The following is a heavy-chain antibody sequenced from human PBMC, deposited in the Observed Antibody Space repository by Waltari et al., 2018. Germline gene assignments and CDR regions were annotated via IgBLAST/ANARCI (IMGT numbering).Heavy chain of an antibody. J-gene: IGHJ4*02. Sequence: EVQVVESGGGVVQPGGSRSLSCATSGFRFSSYWVNWVRQAPGEGLEWVAIIKGDGSEKHYVDSVKGRFTISRDNARNSLFLQMNSLRAEDTAVYFCARGRGYIIDYWGQGSLVTVSS. D-gene: IGHD3-22*01. V-gene: IGHV3-7*01. CDR3: ARGRGYIIDY. CDR1: GFRFSSYW. CDR2: IKGDGSEK.